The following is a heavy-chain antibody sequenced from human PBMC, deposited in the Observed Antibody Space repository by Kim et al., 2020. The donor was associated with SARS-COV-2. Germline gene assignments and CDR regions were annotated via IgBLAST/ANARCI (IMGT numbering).Heavy chain of an antibody. V-gene: IGHV3-23*01. CDR2: ISGSGGST. CDR3: AKAYQDEYYGSGSAPAGVNWYFDL. Sequence: GGSLRLSCAASGFTFSSYAMSWVRQAPGKGLEWVSAISGSGGSTYYADSVKGRFTISRDNSKNTLYLQMNSLRAEDTAVYYCAKAYQDEYYGSGSAPAGVNWYFDLWGRGTLVTVSS. J-gene: IGHJ2*01. D-gene: IGHD3-10*01. CDR1: GFTFSSYA.